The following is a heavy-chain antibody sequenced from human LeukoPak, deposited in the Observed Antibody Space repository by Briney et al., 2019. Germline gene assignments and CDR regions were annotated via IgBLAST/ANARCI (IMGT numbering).Heavy chain of an antibody. D-gene: IGHD1-26*01. J-gene: IGHJ3*02. CDR3: ARDPTSSWETAFDI. V-gene: IGHV3-21*01. Sequence: GGSLRLSCAASGFTFNTYTMNWVRQAPGRGLEWVSSISSSSSYIYYADSVKGRFTISRENAKNSLYLQMNSLRAEDTAVYYCARDPTSSWETAFDIWGQGTMVTVSS. CDR2: ISSSSSYI. CDR1: GFTFNTYT.